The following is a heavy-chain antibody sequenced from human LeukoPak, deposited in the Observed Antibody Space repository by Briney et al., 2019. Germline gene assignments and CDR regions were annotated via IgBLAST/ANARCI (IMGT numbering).Heavy chain of an antibody. CDR2: ISSSSSYI. CDR3: VSSRVDDPAWAGMDV. V-gene: IGHV3-21*01. Sequence: PGGSLRLSCAASGFTFSSYSMNWVRQAPGKGLEWVSSISSSSSYIYYADSVKGRFTISRDNAKNSLYLQMNSLRAEDTAVYYCVSSRVDDPAWAGMDVWGQGTTVIVSS. D-gene: IGHD2/OR15-2a*01. J-gene: IGHJ6*02. CDR1: GFTFSSYS.